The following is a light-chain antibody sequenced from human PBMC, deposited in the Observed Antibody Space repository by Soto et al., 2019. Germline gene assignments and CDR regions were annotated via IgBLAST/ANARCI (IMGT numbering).Light chain of an antibody. J-gene: IGLJ2*01. CDR1: SSDIGGYNY. CDR3: SSYAGGNTLL. CDR2: EVN. V-gene: IGLV2-8*01. Sequence: QSALTQPPSASGSLGQSVTISCSGASSDIGGYNYVAWYQQHPGKAPKLIIYEVNKRPSGVPDRFSGSKSGNTASLTVSGLQAGDEADYSCSSYAGGNTLLFGEGTKLTVL.